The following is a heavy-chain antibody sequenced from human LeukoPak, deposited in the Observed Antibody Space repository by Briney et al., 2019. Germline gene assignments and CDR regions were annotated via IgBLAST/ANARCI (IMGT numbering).Heavy chain of an antibody. D-gene: IGHD3-3*01. CDR3: ARSIFRGEDYYYYMDV. J-gene: IGHJ6*03. CDR1: GGTFSSYA. V-gene: IGHV1-69*13. CDR2: IIPIFGTA. Sequence: ASVKVSCKASGGTFSSYAISWVRQAPGQGLEWMGGIIPIFGTANYAQKFQGRVTITADESTSTAYMELSSLRSQDTAVYYCARSIFRGEDYYYYMDVWGKGTTVTVSS.